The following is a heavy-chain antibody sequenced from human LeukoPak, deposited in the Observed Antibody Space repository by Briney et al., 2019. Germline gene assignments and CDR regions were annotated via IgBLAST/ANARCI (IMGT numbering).Heavy chain of an antibody. V-gene: IGHV3-21*01. CDR3: ARTYYDFWSGYVTLYYYYYYMDV. CDR1: GFTFSSYS. Sequence: PGGSLRLSCAASGFTFSSYSMNWVRQAPGKGLEWVSSISSSSSYIYYADSVKGRFTISRDNAKNSLYLQMNSLRAEDTAVYYCARTYYDFWSGYVTLYYYYYYMDVWGKGTTVTVSS. J-gene: IGHJ6*03. CDR2: ISSSSSYI. D-gene: IGHD3-3*01.